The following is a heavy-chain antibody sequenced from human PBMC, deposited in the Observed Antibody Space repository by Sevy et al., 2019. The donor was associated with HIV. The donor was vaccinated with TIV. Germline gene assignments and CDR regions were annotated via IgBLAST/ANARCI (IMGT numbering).Heavy chain of an antibody. CDR2: INPSGGST. Sequence: ASVKVSCKASGYTFTSYYMHWVRQAPGQGLEWMGIINPSGGSTSYAQKFQGRVTMTRDTSTSTVYMELSSLRSEDTAVYYCARAVDGYPYYYYGMDVWGQGTTVTVSS. J-gene: IGHJ6*02. V-gene: IGHV1-46*01. CDR3: ARAVDGYPYYYYGMDV. CDR1: GYTFTSYY. D-gene: IGHD2-21*02.